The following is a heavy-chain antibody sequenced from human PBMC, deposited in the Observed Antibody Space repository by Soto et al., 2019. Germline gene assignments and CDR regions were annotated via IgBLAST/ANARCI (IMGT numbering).Heavy chain of an antibody. CDR2: IYYSGST. V-gene: IGHV4-59*01. CDR3: ARDQYSSGWLDY. CDR1: GGSISSYY. J-gene: IGHJ4*02. D-gene: IGHD6-19*01. Sequence: SETLSLTCTVSGGSISSYYWSWIRQPPGKGLEWIGYIYYSGSTNYNPSLKSRVTISVDTSKNQFSLKLSSVTAADTAVYYCARDQYSSGWLDYWGQGTLVTVSS.